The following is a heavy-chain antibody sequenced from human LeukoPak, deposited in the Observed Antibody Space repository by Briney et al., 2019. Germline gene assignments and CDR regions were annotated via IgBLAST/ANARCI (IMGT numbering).Heavy chain of an antibody. D-gene: IGHD3-10*01. CDR1: GGSFSGYF. J-gene: IGHJ6*03. CDR3: ARATKKAAYHVSGKYYMDV. CDR2: ISHDGTT. Sequence: SETLSLTCAAYGGSFSGYFWTWIRQSPGKGLEWIGEISHDGTTNYNPSLKSRVTISVETSNNQFSLRVSSASAADTAVYYCARATKKAAYHVSGKYYMDVWGKGTTVTVSS. V-gene: IGHV4-34*01.